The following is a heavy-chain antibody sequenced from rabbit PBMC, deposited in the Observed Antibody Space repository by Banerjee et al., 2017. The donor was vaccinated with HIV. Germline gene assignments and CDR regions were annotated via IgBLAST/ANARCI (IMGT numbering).Heavy chain of an antibody. Sequence: QSLEECGGDLVKPGGTLALTCTASGFSSRSNDYMCWVRQAPGKGLEWICCIAGGSSGFTYSATWAKGRFTFSKTSSTTVTLQMTSLTAADTATYFCARDLDDVIGWNFGWWGPGTLVTVS. J-gene: IGHJ4*01. CDR1: GFSSRSNDY. V-gene: IGHV1S40*01. CDR3: ARDLDDVIGWNFGW. D-gene: IGHD4-1*01. CDR2: IAGGSSGFT.